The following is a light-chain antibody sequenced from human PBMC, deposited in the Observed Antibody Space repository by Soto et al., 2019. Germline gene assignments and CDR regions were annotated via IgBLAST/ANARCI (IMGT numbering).Light chain of an antibody. CDR1: QSLLQSNGYKY. Sequence: DIVMTQSPLSLPVTPGEPASISCRSSQSLLQSNGYKYLDWYLQKPGQSPQLLIYLGSNRASGVPDRFSGSGSGTDFTLKISRVEAEDVGIYYCMQALQTPSTFGQGPKVDIK. CDR3: MQALQTPST. CDR2: LGS. V-gene: IGKV2-28*01. J-gene: IGKJ1*01.